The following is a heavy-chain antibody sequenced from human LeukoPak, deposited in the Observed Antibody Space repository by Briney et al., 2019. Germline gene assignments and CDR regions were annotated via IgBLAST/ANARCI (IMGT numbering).Heavy chain of an antibody. CDR1: GGSFSGYY. D-gene: IGHD3-3*01. CDR3: ARGHPSSLLSYYDFWSGYSYYYYYMDV. V-gene: IGHV4-34*01. Sequence: SETLSLTCAVYGGSFSGYYWSWIRQPPGKGLEWIGEINHSGSTNYKPSLKSRVTISVDTSKNQFSLKLSSVTAADTAVYYCARGHPSSLLSYYDFWSGYSYYYYYMDVWGKGTTVTVSS. CDR2: INHSGST. J-gene: IGHJ6*03.